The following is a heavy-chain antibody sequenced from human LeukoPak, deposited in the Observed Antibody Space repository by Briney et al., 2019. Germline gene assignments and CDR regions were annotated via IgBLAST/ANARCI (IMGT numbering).Heavy chain of an antibody. CDR1: GYTFTSYG. CDR3: ARTVSGYSYAFDY. CDR2: IIPIFGTA. V-gene: IGHV1-69*06. J-gene: IGHJ4*02. D-gene: IGHD5-18*01. Sequence: GASVKVSCKASGYTFTSYGISWVRQAPGQGLEWMGGIIPIFGTANYAQKFQGRVTITADKSTSTAYMELSSLRSEDTAVYYCARTVSGYSYAFDYWGQGTLVTVSS.